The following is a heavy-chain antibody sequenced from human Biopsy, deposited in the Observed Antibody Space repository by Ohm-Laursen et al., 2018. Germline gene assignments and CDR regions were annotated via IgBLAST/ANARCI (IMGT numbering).Heavy chain of an antibody. J-gene: IGHJ1*01. CDR1: GGSFTGHY. CDR2: ISHTGYT. CDR3: ARGSNEYGGPYFPH. D-gene: IGHD4-23*01. Sequence: GTLSLACTVSGGSFTGHYWTWIRQPPGKGLEWIGHISHTGYTSYKSSLKIRVTISLDTSRKHFSLRLTSLAAAATAVYYCARGSNEYGGPYFPHWGQGTLVTVSS. V-gene: IGHV4-59*11.